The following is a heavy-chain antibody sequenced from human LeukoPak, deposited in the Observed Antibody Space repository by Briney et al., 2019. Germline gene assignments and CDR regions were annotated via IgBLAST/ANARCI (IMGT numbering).Heavy chain of an antibody. V-gene: IGHV4-30-2*01. Sequence: SQTLSLTCAVSGGSISSGGYSWSWIRQPPGKGLEWIGYIYHSGSTYYNPSLKSRVTISVDRSKNQFSLKLSSVTAADTAVYYCAREDGYYDSSGYPGAFDIWGQGTMVTVSS. J-gene: IGHJ3*02. CDR2: IYHSGST. CDR3: AREDGYYDSSGYPGAFDI. D-gene: IGHD3-22*01. CDR1: GGSISSGGYS.